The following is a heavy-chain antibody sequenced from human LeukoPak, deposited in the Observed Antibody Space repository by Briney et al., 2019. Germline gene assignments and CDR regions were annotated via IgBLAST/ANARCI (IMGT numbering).Heavy chain of an antibody. CDR3: ARDYDIAAAGPVFDY. D-gene: IGHD6-13*01. CDR1: GFTFDDYA. V-gene: IGHV3-9*01. CDR2: ISWNSGSI. Sequence: GRSLRLSCAVSGFTFDDYAMHWVRQAPGKGLEWVSGISWNSGSIGYADSVKGRFTISRDNAKNSLYLQMNSLRAEDTALYYCARDYDIAAAGPVFDYWGQGTLVTVSS. J-gene: IGHJ4*02.